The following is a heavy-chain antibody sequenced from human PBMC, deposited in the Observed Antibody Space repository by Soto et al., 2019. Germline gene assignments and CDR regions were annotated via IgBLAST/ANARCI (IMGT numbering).Heavy chain of an antibody. CDR3: AKEGTYDSSGRGFDY. Sequence: GGSLRLSCAASGFTFSSYAMSWVRQAPGKGLEWVSAIRGSGGSTYYADSVKGRFTISRDNSKNTLYLQMNSLRAEDTAVYYCAKEGTYDSSGRGFDYWGQGTLVTVSS. CDR2: IRGSGGST. J-gene: IGHJ4*02. D-gene: IGHD3-22*01. CDR1: GFTFSSYA. V-gene: IGHV3-23*01.